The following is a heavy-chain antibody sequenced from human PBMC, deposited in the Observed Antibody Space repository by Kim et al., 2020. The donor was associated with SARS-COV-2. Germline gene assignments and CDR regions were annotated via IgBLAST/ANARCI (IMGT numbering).Heavy chain of an antibody. D-gene: IGHD6-19*01. CDR1: GFTFSNYA. J-gene: IGHJ6*02. CDR3: AKDGGIAVAGVRLVGYYYHGMDV. V-gene: IGHV3-23*01. Sequence: GGSLRLSCAASGFTFSNYAMSWVRQPPGKGLEWVSAISGSGGSTYYADSVKGRFTISRDNSKNTLYLQMNSLRAEDTAVYYCAKDGGIAVAGVRLVGYYYHGMDVWGQGTTVTVSS. CDR2: ISGSGGST.